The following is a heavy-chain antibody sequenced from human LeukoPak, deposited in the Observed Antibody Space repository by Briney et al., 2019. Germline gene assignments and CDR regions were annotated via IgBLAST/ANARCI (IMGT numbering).Heavy chain of an antibody. CDR1: GFTFRGYS. V-gene: IGHV3-21*01. CDR2: ISSSSRYI. CDR3: ARDALETAAGAGGFDY. Sequence: GGSLRLSCAASGFTFRGYSMNWVRQAPGKGLEWVSSISSSSRYIYYADSVKGRFTISRENAKNSLYLQMDSLRAEDTAVYYCARDALETAAGAGGFDYWGQGTLVTVSS. J-gene: IGHJ4*02. D-gene: IGHD6-13*01.